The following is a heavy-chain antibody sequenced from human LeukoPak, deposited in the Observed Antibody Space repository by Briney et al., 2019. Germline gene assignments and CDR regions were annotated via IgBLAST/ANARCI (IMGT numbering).Heavy chain of an antibody. CDR2: IKGIGPTT. V-gene: IGHV3-11*04. CDR1: GFIFRDYY. D-gene: IGHD3-16*01. Sequence: PGGSLRLSCAASGFIFRDYYMSWIRQAPGKGLEWVSTIKGIGPTTYYADSVKGRFTISRDNAKNSLFLQMTSLRADDTAIYYCARAGELRYMDVWGKGTAVTVSS. J-gene: IGHJ6*03. CDR3: ARAGELRYMDV.